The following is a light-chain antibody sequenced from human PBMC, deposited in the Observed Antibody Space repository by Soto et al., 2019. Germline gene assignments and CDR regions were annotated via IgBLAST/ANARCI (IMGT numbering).Light chain of an antibody. CDR2: GAS. CDR1: QSVSSSF. Sequence: EIVLTQSPGTLSLSPGERATLSCRASQSVSSSFLAWYQQKPGQAPRLLIYGASSRATGIPDRFSGSGSGTDFTLTISRLEPEDFAVYYCQQYDSLPWTFRQGTKVEIK. V-gene: IGKV3-20*01. J-gene: IGKJ1*01. CDR3: QQYDSLPWT.